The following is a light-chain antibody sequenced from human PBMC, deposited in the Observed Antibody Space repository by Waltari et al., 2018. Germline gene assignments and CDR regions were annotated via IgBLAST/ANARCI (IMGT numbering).Light chain of an antibody. V-gene: IGKV1-39*01. CDR2: AAS. CDR3: HQSYSSHS. J-gene: IGKJ2*03. Sequence: DIQMTQSPSSLSASVGDRVSITCRASQSINNYLNWYQQKPGTAPKLLIYAASRLESGVPSRFSGSGSGTDYTLTISGLQPEDLATYYCHQSYSSHSFGQGTKLGVK. CDR1: QSINNY.